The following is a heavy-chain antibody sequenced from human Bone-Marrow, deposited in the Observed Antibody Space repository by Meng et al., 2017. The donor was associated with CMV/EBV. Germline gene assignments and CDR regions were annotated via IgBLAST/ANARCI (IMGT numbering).Heavy chain of an antibody. D-gene: IGHD3-22*01. CDR3: SRGVIINDY. V-gene: IGHV4-34*01. Sequence: ESLKISCAASGFTFSSYAMHWVRQAPGKGLEWIGEINHSGSTNYNPSLKSRVTISVDTSKNQFSLKLSSVTAADTAVYYCSRGVIINDYWGQGTLVTVSS. CDR1: GFTFSSYA. J-gene: IGHJ4*02. CDR2: INHSGST.